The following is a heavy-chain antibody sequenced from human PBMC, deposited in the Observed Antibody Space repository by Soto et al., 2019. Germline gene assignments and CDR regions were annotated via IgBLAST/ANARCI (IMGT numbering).Heavy chain of an antibody. J-gene: IGHJ4*02. CDR3: AREGRVGGIDY. D-gene: IGHD2-15*01. CDR1: GFTLSSYS. Sequence: PGGSLRLSCAASGFTLSSYSMNWVRQAPGKGLEWVSYISSIGVATYYADSVKGRFTISRDNAKNSLYLQMNSLRAEDTAVYYCAREGRVGGIDYWGRGTPVTVSS. CDR2: ISSIGVAT. V-gene: IGHV3-48*04.